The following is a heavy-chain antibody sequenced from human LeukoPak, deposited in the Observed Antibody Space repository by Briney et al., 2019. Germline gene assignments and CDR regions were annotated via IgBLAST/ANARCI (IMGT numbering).Heavy chain of an antibody. D-gene: IGHD4-23*01. CDR2: ISGSGGST. V-gene: IGHV3-23*01. CDR3: AKEGNYGGNSGCFDY. Sequence: GGSLRLSCEASGFIFSTYAMSWVRQAPGKGLEWVSAISGSGGSTYYADSAKGRFTISRDNSKNTLYLQMNSLRAEDTAIYYCAKEGNYGGNSGCFDYWGLGTLVTVSS. CDR1: GFIFSTYA. J-gene: IGHJ4*02.